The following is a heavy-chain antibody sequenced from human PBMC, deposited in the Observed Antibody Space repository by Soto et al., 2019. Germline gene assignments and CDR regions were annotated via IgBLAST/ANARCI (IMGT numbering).Heavy chain of an antibody. CDR3: ARVPDR. V-gene: IGHV4-30-2*01. Sequence: SETLSLSYAVSGGSISTGGYSWIWIRQPPGKGLEWIGYIYHSGSTYYNPSLKSRVTISVDRSKNQFSLKLSSVTAADTAVYYCARVPDRWGQGTLVTVS. J-gene: IGHJ5*02. CDR2: IYHSGST. D-gene: IGHD2-2*01. CDR1: GGSISTGGYS.